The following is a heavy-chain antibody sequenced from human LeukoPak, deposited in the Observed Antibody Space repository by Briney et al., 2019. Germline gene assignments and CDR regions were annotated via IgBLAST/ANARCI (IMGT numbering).Heavy chain of an antibody. CDR2: IYSGGST. D-gene: IGHD4/OR15-4a*01. CDR1: GFTVSSNY. CDR3: ARRAGAYSHPYDY. Sequence: GGSLRLSCAASGFTVSSNYMSWVRQAPGKGLEWVSVIYSGGSTYYADSGKGRFTISRDNSKNTLYLQMNSLRAEDTAVYYCARRAGAYSHPYDYWGQGTLVTVSS. J-gene: IGHJ4*02. V-gene: IGHV3-66*04.